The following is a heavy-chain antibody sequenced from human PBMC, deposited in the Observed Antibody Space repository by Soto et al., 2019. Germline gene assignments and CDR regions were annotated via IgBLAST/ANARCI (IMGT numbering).Heavy chain of an antibody. J-gene: IGHJ4*02. V-gene: IGHV3-72*01. D-gene: IGHD3-10*02. CDR3: VAYISYYVH. CDR2: TKHKVSNYAT. CDR1: GFTLSDHC. Sequence: PVGFLRLSCAASGFTLSDHCRDWVRQAPGKGLEWVGRTKHKVSNYATEYAASVKGRFTISRDDSKSSLFLRMNSLRTEDTAVYYCVAYISYYVHWGLGTLVTVSS.